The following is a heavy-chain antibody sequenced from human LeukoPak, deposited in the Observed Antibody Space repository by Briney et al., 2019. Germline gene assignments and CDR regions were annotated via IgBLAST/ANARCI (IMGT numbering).Heavy chain of an antibody. CDR2: ISSSSYI. D-gene: IGHD3-10*02. V-gene: IGHV3-21*01. CDR1: GFTFSSYS. Sequence: GGSLRLSCAASGFTFSSYSMNWVRQAPGKGLEWVSSISSSSYIYYADSVKGRFTISRDNAKNSPYLQMNSLRAEDTAVYYCAELGITMIGGVWGKGTTVTISS. J-gene: IGHJ6*04. CDR3: AELGITMIGGV.